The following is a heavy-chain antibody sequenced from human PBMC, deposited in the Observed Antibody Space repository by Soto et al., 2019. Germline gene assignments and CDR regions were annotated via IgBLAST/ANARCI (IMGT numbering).Heavy chain of an antibody. Sequence: QVQLVQSGAEVKTPGSSLKVPCKVSGSRFSNYVISWVRQAPGHGLEWLGRIIPIFNSTKYAQNFQGRVTITVDKSTSTASLELSSLRSDDTAVYYCAREGRGKKAGYNGLVSLGYWGQGTLVTVSS. V-gene: IGHV1-69*06. CDR3: AREGRGKKAGYNGLVSLGY. CDR2: IIPIFNST. CDR1: GSRFSNYV. J-gene: IGHJ4*02. D-gene: IGHD2-2*02.